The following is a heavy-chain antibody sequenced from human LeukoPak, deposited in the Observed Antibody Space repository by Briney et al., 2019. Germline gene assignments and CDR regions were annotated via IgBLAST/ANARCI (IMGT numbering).Heavy chain of an antibody. CDR1: GGSISSGGYS. J-gene: IGHJ5*02. Sequence: SETLSLTCAVSGGSISSGGYSWSWIRQPPGKGLEWIGYIFQSGSTYYNPSLKSRVTISVDRSKNQFSLKLSSVTAADTAVYYCARVGSDWNDVRYNWFDPRGQGTLVTVSS. CDR2: IFQSGST. V-gene: IGHV4-30-2*01. D-gene: IGHD1-1*01. CDR3: ARVGSDWNDVRYNWFDP.